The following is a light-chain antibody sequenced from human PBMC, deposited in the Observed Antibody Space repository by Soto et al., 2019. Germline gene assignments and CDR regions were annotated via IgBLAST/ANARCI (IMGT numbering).Light chain of an antibody. J-gene: IGLJ3*02. Sequence: QLVLTQSPSASASLGASVKLTCTLSSGHSSYAISWHQQQPEKGPRYLMKLNSDGSHSTGDGIPDRFSGSSSGAERYLTISSLQSEDAADYYCQTWGTGIPWVFGGGTKLTVL. CDR3: QTWGTGIPWV. CDR2: LNSDGSH. V-gene: IGLV4-69*01. CDR1: SGHSSYA.